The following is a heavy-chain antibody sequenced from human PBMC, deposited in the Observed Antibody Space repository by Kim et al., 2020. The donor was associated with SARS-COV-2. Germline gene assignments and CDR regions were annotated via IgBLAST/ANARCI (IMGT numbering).Heavy chain of an antibody. J-gene: IGHJ4*02. D-gene: IGHD6-13*01. Sequence: SETLSLTCAVSGGSISSDYWSWIRQPPGKGLEWIGYIYHSGTNYNPSLKSRVTKSVYTSKNQFSLRLSSMTAADTALYYCVSSPNMYYFDHWGQGTLVTVSS. V-gene: IGHV4-59*13. CDR3: VSSPNMYYFDH. CDR1: GGSISSDY. CDR2: IYHSGT.